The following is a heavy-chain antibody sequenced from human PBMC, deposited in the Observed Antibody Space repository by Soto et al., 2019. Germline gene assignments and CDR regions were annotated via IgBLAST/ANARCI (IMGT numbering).Heavy chain of an antibody. Sequence: ASVKVSCKASGYTFTSYGISWVRQAPGQGLEWMGWISAYSGNTNYAQKLQGRVTMTTDTSTSTAYMELRSLRSDDTAVYYCAREGGYSYGLGYYYYGMDVWGQGTTVTVSS. CDR3: AREGGYSYGLGYYYYGMDV. V-gene: IGHV1-18*04. CDR2: ISAYSGNT. CDR1: GYTFTSYG. D-gene: IGHD5-18*01. J-gene: IGHJ6*02.